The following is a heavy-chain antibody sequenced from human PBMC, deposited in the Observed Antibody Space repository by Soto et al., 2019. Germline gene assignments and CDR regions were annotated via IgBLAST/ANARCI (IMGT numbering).Heavy chain of an antibody. CDR2: ISYDGSNK. CDR3: AKDLHSSSAGVYY. D-gene: IGHD6-6*01. CDR1: GFTFSSYG. Sequence: QVQLVESGGGVVQPGRSLRLSCAASGFTFSSYGMHWVRQAPGKGLEWVAVISYDGSNKYYADSVKGRFTISRDNSMNTLYLQRNSLRAEGTSVYYCAKDLHSSSAGVYYWGQGTLVNVSS. J-gene: IGHJ4*02. V-gene: IGHV3-30*18.